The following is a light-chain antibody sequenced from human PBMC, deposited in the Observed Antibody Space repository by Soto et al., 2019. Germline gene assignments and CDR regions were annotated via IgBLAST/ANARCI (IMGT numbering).Light chain of an antibody. Sequence: EIVMTQSPATLSVSPGEGATLSCRASQSVSSNLAWYQQKPGQAPRLLIYGASTRATGIPARFSGGASGRDFSLTLGSLQSEDFAVYYCQHYNKWPRTFGQGNKVEI. CDR3: QHYNKWPRT. CDR1: QSVSSN. V-gene: IGKV3-15*01. CDR2: GAS. J-gene: IGKJ1*01.